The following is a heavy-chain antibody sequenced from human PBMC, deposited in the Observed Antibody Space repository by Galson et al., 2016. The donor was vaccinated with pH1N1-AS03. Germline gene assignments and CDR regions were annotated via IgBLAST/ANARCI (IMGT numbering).Heavy chain of an antibody. CDR1: GYIFTGFY. Sequence: SVKVSCKASGYIFTGFYVHWVRQAPGQGLEWMGWIDPNSGVTNYAQKFQAWVTMTRETSSNTAHMELSGLKSDDTAVYYCARDPRGPCSSSTCATAYYFGMDVWGQGTTVIVSS. CDR2: IDPNSGVT. V-gene: IGHV1-2*04. J-gene: IGHJ6*02. CDR3: ARDPRGPCSSSTCATAYYFGMDV. D-gene: IGHD2-2*01.